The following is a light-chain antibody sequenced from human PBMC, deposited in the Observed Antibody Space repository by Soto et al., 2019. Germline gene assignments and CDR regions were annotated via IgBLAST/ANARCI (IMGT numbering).Light chain of an antibody. Sequence: DIQLTQSPSFLSASVGDRVTITCRASQGISSYLAWYQQKPGKAPELLIYAASTLQSGVPSRFSGSGSGTEFTLTISSLQPEDFATYYCQQLNSYPRITFGPGTKVDIK. CDR1: QGISSY. J-gene: IGKJ3*01. CDR2: AAS. CDR3: QQLNSYPRIT. V-gene: IGKV1-9*01.